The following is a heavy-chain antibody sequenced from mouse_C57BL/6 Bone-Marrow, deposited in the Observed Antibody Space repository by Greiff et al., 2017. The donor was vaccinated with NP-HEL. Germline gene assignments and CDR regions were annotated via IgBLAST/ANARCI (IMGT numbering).Heavy chain of an antibody. CDR2: IYPGDGDT. CDR3: ARSPDYRFAY. Sequence: VKLMESGAELVKPGASVKISCKASGYAFSSYWMNWVKQRPGKGLEWIGQIYPGDGDTNYNGKFKGKATLTADKSSSTAYMQLSSLTSEDSAVYFCARSPDYRFAYWGQGTLVTVSA. CDR1: GYAFSSYW. J-gene: IGHJ3*01. V-gene: IGHV1-80*01. D-gene: IGHD2-4*01.